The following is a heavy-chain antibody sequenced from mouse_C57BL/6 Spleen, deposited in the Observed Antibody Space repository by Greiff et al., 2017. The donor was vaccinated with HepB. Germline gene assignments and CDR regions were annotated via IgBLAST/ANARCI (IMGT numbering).Heavy chain of an antibody. CDR1: GFNIKDDY. CDR3: TTWRQLRLRFAY. Sequence: DVQLQESGAELVRPGASVKLSCTASGFNIKDDYMHWVKQRPEQGLEWIGWIDPENGDTEYASKFQGKATITADTSSNTAYLQLSSLTSEDTAVYYCTTWRQLRLRFAYWGQGTLVTVSA. V-gene: IGHV14-4*01. D-gene: IGHD3-2*02. J-gene: IGHJ3*01. CDR2: IDPENGDT.